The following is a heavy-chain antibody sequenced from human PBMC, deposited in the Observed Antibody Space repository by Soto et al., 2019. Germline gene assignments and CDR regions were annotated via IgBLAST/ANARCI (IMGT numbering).Heavy chain of an antibody. J-gene: IGHJ4*02. D-gene: IGHD2-15*01. V-gene: IGHV4-30-2*01. CDR1: GGSLSSGGYS. CDR3: ASCEVVARGY. Sequence: QLQLQESGSGLVKPSQTLSLTCAVSGGSLSSGGYSWSWIRQPPGKGLEWIGYIYHSGSTYYNPSLKSRVTILVDRSKNQFSLKLSSVTAADTAVYYCASCEVVARGYWGQGTLVTVSS. CDR2: IYHSGST.